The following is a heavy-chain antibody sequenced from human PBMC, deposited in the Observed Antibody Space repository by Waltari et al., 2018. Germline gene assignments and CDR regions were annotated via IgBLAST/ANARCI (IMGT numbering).Heavy chain of an antibody. CDR1: DYIFTNYW. V-gene: IGHV5-51*01. D-gene: IGHD6-6*01. J-gene: IGHJ5*02. CDR3: ARHDGSSTRNQNWFDP. Sequence: SGAEVKKPGESLKISCKGPDYIFTNYWIAWVRQMPGKGLELMGYIYPGDSDVRYSPSFQGQVTISADKSISTAYLQWSSLKASDTAMYYCARHDGSSTRNQNWFDPWGQGTLVTVSS. CDR2: IYPGDSDV.